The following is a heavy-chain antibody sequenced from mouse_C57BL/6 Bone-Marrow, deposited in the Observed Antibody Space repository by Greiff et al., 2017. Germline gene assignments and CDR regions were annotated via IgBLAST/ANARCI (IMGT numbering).Heavy chain of an antibody. J-gene: IGHJ1*03. V-gene: IGHV7-3*01. CDR1: GFTFTDYY. Sequence: EVQVVESGGGLVQPGGSLSLSCAASGFTFTDYYMSWVRQPPGKALEWLGFIRNKANGYTTEYSASVKGRFTISRDNSQSILYLQMNALRAEDSATYYCARYPDFDVWGTGTTVTVSS. CDR3: ARYPDFDV. CDR2: IRNKANGYTT.